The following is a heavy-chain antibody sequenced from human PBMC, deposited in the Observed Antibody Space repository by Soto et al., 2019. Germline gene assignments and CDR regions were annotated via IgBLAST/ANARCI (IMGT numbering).Heavy chain of an antibody. V-gene: IGHV1-18*01. CDR3: ARDSPDYGDYYYGMDV. J-gene: IGHJ6*02. Sequence: ASVKVSCKASGYTFTSYGISWVRQAPGQGLEWMGWISAYNGNTNYAQKLQGRVTMTTDTSTSTAYMELRSLRSDDTAVYYCARDSPDYGDYYYGMDVWGQGTTVTVS. CDR2: ISAYNGNT. CDR1: GYTFTSYG. D-gene: IGHD4-17*01.